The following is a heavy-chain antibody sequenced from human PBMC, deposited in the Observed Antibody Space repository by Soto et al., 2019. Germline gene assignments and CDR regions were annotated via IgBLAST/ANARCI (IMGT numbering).Heavy chain of an antibody. Sequence: ASVKVSCKASGYTFTSYGISWLRQAPGQGLEWMGWISAYNGNTNYAQKLQGRVTMTTDTSTSTAYMELRGLRSDDTAVYYCASFRRAAAGTGYYYGMDVWGQGTTVTVSS. CDR3: ASFRRAAAGTGYYYGMDV. J-gene: IGHJ6*02. CDR2: ISAYNGNT. D-gene: IGHD6-13*01. V-gene: IGHV1-18*01. CDR1: GYTFTSYG.